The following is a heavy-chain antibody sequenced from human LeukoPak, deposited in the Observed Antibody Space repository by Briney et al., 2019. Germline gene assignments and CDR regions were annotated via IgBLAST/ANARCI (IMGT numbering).Heavy chain of an antibody. CDR3: ARDRMNPDSSGYYRPFPFDY. CDR2: IIPIFGTA. D-gene: IGHD3-22*01. Sequence: SVKVSCKASGGTFSSYAISWVRQAPGQGLEWMGGIIPIFGTASYAQKFQGRVTITADESTSTAYMELSSLRSEDTAVYYCARDRMNPDSSGYYRPFPFDYWGQGTLVTVSS. CDR1: GGTFSSYA. J-gene: IGHJ4*02. V-gene: IGHV1-69*01.